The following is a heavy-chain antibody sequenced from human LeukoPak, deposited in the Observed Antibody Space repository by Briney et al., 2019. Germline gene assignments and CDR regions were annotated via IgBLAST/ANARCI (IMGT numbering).Heavy chain of an antibody. Sequence: PGGSLRLSCAASGFTFSSYAMSWVRQAPGKGLEWVSAISGSGGSTYYADSVKGRFTISRDNSKNTLYLQVNSLRAEDTAVYYCAKISRDILTGYFYGMDVWGQGTTVTVSS. D-gene: IGHD3-9*01. J-gene: IGHJ6*02. CDR1: GFTFSSYA. CDR2: ISGSGGST. V-gene: IGHV3-23*01. CDR3: AKISRDILTGYFYGMDV.